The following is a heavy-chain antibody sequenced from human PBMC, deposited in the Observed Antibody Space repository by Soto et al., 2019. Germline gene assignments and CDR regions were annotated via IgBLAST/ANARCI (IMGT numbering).Heavy chain of an antibody. J-gene: IGHJ5*02. V-gene: IGHV4-34*01. CDR1: GGSFSGYY. Sequence: ECLALTCAVYGGSFSGYYWSGIRQPPGKGLEWIGEINHSGSTNYNPSLKSRVTISVDTSKNQFSLKLSYVTAADTAVYYCARDPPITIFLQPTSGWFDPWGQGTPVTVYS. D-gene: IGHD3-3*01. CDR2: INHSGST. CDR3: ARDPPITIFLQPTSGWFDP.